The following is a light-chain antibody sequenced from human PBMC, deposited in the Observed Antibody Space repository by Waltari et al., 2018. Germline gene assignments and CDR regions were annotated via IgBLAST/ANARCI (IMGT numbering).Light chain of an antibody. V-gene: IGLV2-23*02. CDR2: EVS. Sequence: QSALTQPASVSGSPGQSITISCSGTSSDVGSYNLVSWYQHHPGKAPQLHVSEVSKRPPGVSNRCSGSKSGNTASLIIYGLQAEDDSVYYCCSYSPTTTLIFGGGTKLTVL. CDR1: SSDVGSYNL. CDR3: CSYSPTTTLI. J-gene: IGLJ2*01.